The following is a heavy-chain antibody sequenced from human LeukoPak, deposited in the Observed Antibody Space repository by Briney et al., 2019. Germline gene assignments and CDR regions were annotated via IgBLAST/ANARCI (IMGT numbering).Heavy chain of an antibody. CDR2: IYYSGST. D-gene: IGHD3-10*01. J-gene: IGHJ4*02. CDR3: ARVPVESQTFRGVIHYFDY. Sequence: SETLSLTCTVSGGSISSSSYYWGWIRQPPGKGLEWIGSIYYSGSTYYNPSLKSRVTISVDTSKNQFSLKLSSVTAADAAVYYCARVPVESQTFRGVIHYFDYWGQGTLVTVSS. CDR1: GGSISSSSYY. V-gene: IGHV4-39*07.